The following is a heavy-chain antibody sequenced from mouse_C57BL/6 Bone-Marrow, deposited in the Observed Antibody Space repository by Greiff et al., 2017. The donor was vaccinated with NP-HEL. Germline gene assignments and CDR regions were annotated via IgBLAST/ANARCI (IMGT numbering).Heavy chain of an antibody. J-gene: IGHJ3*01. V-gene: IGHV5-9-1*02. CDR1: GFTFSSYA. CDR2: ISSGGDYI. CDR3: TRDKESPFAY. Sequence: EVKVEESGEGLVKPGGSLKLSCAASGFTFSSYAMSWVRQTPEKRLEWVAYISSGGDYIYYAATVKGRFTISRDNARNTLYLQMSSLKSEDTAMYYCTRDKESPFAYWGQGTLVTVSA.